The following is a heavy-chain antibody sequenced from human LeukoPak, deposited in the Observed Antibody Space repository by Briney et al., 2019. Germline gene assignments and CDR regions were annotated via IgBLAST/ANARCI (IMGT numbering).Heavy chain of an antibody. D-gene: IGHD3-10*01. V-gene: IGHV4-31*03. Sequence: SETLSLTCTVSGGSISSGVYYWSWIRQHPGKGLEWIGYIYYSGSTYSNPPLKSRLTMSVDISKNQFSLKLSSVTAADTAVYYCARGVKGLRGAFDIWGQGTMVTVSS. CDR3: ARGVKGLRGAFDI. CDR2: IYYSGST. J-gene: IGHJ3*02. CDR1: GGSISSGVYY.